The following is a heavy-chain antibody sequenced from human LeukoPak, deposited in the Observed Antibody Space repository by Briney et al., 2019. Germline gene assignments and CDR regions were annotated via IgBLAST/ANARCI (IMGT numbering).Heavy chain of an antibody. V-gene: IGHV2-5*02. CDR2: IYWDDDK. Sequence: ESGPTLVKPTQTLTLTCTFSGFSLSTSGVGVGWIRQPPGKALEWLVLIYWDDDKRYSPSLKSRLTITKDTSKNQVVLTMTNMDPVDTATYYCAHRSIAAPGSYFDYWGQGTLVTVSS. J-gene: IGHJ4*02. D-gene: IGHD6-13*01. CDR3: AHRSIAAPGSYFDY. CDR1: GFSLSTSGVG.